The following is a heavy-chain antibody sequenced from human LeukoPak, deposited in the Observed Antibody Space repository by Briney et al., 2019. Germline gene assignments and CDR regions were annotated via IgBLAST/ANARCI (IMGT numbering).Heavy chain of an antibody. CDR3: VRDYDFVRGSPHDGFDI. D-gene: IGHD3-16*01. Sequence: SETLSLTCTVSGYSISTGYYWAWIRQPPGKGLEWIGSIFHSGGSYYNPSLRSRVTMSVDTSKNQFSLKLSSVTAADTALYYCVRDYDFVRGSPHDGFDIWGQGTMVTVSS. J-gene: IGHJ3*02. V-gene: IGHV4-38-2*02. CDR1: GYSISTGYY. CDR2: IFHSGGS.